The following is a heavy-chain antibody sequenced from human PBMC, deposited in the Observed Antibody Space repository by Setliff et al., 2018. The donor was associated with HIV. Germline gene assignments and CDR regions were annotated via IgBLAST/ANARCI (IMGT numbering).Heavy chain of an antibody. J-gene: IGHJ6*03. Sequence: SETLSLTCAVYGGSFSDNYWSWIRQSPGKGLEWIGEINHSGRTKYSPSLRSRVSRSVETSKTQFSLKLSSVTAADTAVYYCASVSSTYWYSIFRNYYYHMGVWGKGTTVTVSS. CDR2: INHSGRT. D-gene: IGHD2-8*02. CDR1: GGSFSDNY. CDR3: ASVSSTYWYSIFRNYYYHMGV. V-gene: IGHV4-34*01.